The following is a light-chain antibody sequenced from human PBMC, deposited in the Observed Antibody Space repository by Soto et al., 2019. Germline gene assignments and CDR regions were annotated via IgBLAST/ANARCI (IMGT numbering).Light chain of an antibody. CDR1: SSDVGGYNY. Sequence: QSALTQPASVSGSPGQSITISCPGTSSDVGGYNYVSWYQQHPGKAPKLMIYDVSNRPSGVANRFSGSKSGNTASLTLSGLQAEDEADYYCCSYTSSSTLVFGGGTKLTVL. V-gene: IGLV2-14*01. CDR2: DVS. CDR3: CSYTSSSTLV. J-gene: IGLJ2*01.